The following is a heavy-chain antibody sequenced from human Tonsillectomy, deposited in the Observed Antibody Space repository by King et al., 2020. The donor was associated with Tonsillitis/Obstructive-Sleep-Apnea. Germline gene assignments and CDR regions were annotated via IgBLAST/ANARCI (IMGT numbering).Heavy chain of an antibody. CDR3: ASPFAAAGGTSDTFDI. V-gene: IGHV5-51*01. J-gene: IGHJ3*02. CDR2: IYPVDSDD. Sequence: QLVQSGAEVKKPGESLKISCNGSGYNFSNYLIAWVRHMPGKGLGWMGSIYPVDSDDRYSPSFQGQVTLSAAKSIRTAYLQWSSLKASDTAIYYCASPFAAAGGTSDTFDIWGQGTMVTVSS. CDR1: GYNFSNYL. D-gene: IGHD6-13*01.